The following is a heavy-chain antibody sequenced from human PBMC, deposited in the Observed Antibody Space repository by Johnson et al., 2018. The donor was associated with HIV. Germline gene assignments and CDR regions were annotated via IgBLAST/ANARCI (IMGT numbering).Heavy chain of an antibody. V-gene: IGHV3-48*01. J-gene: IGHJ3*02. Sequence: VQLVESGGGLVQPGGSLRLSCAASGFSFSNYCMNWVRQAPGKGLEWVSYISSSASTIYYADSVKGRFTISRDNSKNSLYLQMNSLRAEDTAVYYCARDRLLWFRELWPHDAFDIWGQGTMVTVSS. D-gene: IGHD3-10*01. CDR1: GFSFSNYC. CDR3: ARDRLLWFRELWPHDAFDI. CDR2: ISSSASTI.